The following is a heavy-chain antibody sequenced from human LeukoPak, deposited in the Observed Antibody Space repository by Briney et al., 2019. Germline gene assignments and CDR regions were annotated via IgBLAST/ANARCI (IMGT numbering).Heavy chain of an antibody. Sequence: SETLSLTCTVSGGSISSGGYYWSWIRQHPGKGLEWIGYIYYSGSTYYNPSLKSRVTISVDTSKNQFSLKLSSVTAADTAVYYCARSSGWYRIEFDYWGQGTLVTVSS. CDR2: IYYSGST. D-gene: IGHD6-19*01. V-gene: IGHV4-61*08. CDR3: ARSSGWYRIEFDY. J-gene: IGHJ4*02. CDR1: GGSISSGGYY.